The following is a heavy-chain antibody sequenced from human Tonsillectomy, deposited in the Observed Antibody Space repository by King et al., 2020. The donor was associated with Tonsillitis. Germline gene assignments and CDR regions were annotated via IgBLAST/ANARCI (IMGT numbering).Heavy chain of an antibody. V-gene: IGHV3-23*04. CDR2: VSFSGIT. CDR1: GFTFSTYA. J-gene: IGHJ5*02. D-gene: IGHD2-21*02. Sequence: EVQLVESGGGLVQPGGSLRLSCAASGFTFSTYAMSWVRQAPGKGLEWVSSVSFSGITYYADSVRGRFTISRDNSMNTLYLQMNSLRAEDTAVYYCTKENVEDHIVVVTTFDPWGQGTLVTVSS. CDR3: TKENVEDHIVVVTTFDP.